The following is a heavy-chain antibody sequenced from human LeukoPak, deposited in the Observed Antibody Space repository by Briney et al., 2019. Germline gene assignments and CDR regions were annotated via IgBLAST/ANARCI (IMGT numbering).Heavy chain of an antibody. V-gene: IGHV4-59*08. CDR2: IFYSGST. D-gene: IGHD3-10*01. CDR1: GDSISSYY. Sequence: SETLSLTCTVSGDSISSYYWSWLRQPPGKGLEWIGHIFYSGSTIYNSSLKSRVTISVDTSKNQFSPRLSSVTAADTAVYYCARRTVGTGWFDPWGQGTLVTVSS. CDR3: ARRTVGTGWFDP. J-gene: IGHJ5*02.